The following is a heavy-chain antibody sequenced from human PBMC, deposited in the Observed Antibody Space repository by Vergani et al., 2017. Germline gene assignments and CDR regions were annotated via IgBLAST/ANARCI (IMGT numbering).Heavy chain of an antibody. D-gene: IGHD5-18*01. V-gene: IGHV3-21*01. CDR3: ARVYVDTAMVIGY. Sequence: EVQVVESGGGLVKPGGSLRLSCAASGFTFSSYSMNWVRQAPGKGLEWVSYISSSNSYIFYADSVKGRFTISRDNAKNSLYLQMNSLRTVDTAVYYCARVYVDTAMVIGYWGQGTLVTVSS. CDR2: ISSSNSYI. J-gene: IGHJ4*02. CDR1: GFTFSSYS.